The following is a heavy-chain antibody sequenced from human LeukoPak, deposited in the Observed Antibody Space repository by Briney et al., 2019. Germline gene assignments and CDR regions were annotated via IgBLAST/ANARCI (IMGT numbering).Heavy chain of an antibody. CDR3: ARELVGIAVAGLDY. D-gene: IGHD6-19*01. V-gene: IGHV3-48*01. CDR1: GFTFSSYS. J-gene: IGHJ4*02. CDR2: ISSSSSTI. Sequence: GGSLRLSCAASGFTFSSYSMNWVRQAPGKGLEWVSYISSSSSTIYYADSVKGRFTISRDNSKNTLYLQMNSLRAEDTAVYYCARELVGIAVAGLDYWGQGTLVTVSS.